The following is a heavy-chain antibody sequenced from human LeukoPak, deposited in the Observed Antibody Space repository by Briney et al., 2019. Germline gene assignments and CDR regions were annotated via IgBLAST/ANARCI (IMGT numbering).Heavy chain of an antibody. CDR3: AIGTGDDMDV. Sequence: GGSLRLSCAASGFTFSNYSMNWVRQAPGKGLEWVSSITSSGSYIYYADSVKGRFTISRDNARNSLYLQMNSLRAEDTAVYYCAIGTGDDMDVWGQGTTVTVSS. V-gene: IGHV3-21*01. CDR1: GFTFSNYS. J-gene: IGHJ6*02. D-gene: IGHD1-14*01. CDR2: ITSSGSYI.